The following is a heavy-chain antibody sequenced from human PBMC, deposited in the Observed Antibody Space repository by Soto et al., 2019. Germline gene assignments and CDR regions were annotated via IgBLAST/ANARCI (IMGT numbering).Heavy chain of an antibody. CDR2: ISGSGSST. V-gene: IGHV3-23*01. J-gene: IGHJ4*02. D-gene: IGHD1-7*01. Sequence: GGSLRLSCAVSGFTFATYAMNWVRQAPGKGLEWVAGISGSGSSTYYADSVKGRFTISRDNSKNTLYLQMNSLRAEDTAVYYCAKARVTGTFLFDYGGQGTRVTVSS. CDR1: GFTFATYA. CDR3: AKARVTGTFLFDY.